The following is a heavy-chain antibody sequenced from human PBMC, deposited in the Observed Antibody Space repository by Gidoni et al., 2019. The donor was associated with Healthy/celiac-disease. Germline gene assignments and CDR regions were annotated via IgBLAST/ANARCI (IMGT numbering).Heavy chain of an antibody. CDR1: GFTFSSYG. D-gene: IGHD2-15*01. CDR3: AKDFVNYCSGGSCYSPYFDY. CDR2: ISYDGSNK. J-gene: IGHJ4*02. Sequence: QVQLVESGGGVVQPGRSLRLSCAASGFTFSSYGMHWVRQAPGKGLEWVAVISYDGSNKYYADSVKGRFTISRDNSKNTLYLQMNSLRAEDTAVYYCAKDFVNYCSGGSCYSPYFDYWGQGTLVTVSS. V-gene: IGHV3-30*18.